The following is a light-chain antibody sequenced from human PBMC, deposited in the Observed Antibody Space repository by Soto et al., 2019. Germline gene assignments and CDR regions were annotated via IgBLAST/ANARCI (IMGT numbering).Light chain of an antibody. CDR1: SSDVGGYNY. Sequence: QSALTQPASVSGSPGQSITISCTGTSSDVGGYNYVSWYQQHPGKAPKLMIYDVSNRPSGVSNRFSGSKSGNTASLTISGLRDEDEAEYYCSTYTSSSALFGGGTKLTVL. V-gene: IGLV2-14*01. J-gene: IGLJ2*01. CDR3: STYTSSSAL. CDR2: DVS.